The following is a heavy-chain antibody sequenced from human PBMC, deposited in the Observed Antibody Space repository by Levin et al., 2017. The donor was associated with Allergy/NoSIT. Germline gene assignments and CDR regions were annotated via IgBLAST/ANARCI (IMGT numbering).Heavy chain of an antibody. CDR3: TTGATVTLYGMDV. D-gene: IGHD4-11*01. Sequence: GESLKISCAASGFTFNNAWMTWVRQAPGKGLEWVGRIKSKTDGGTTDYATPVKGRFTISRDDSKNTLYLQMNSLKTEDTAVYYCTTGATVTLYGMDVWGQGTTVTVSS. J-gene: IGHJ6*02. CDR2: IKSKTDGGTT. V-gene: IGHV3-15*01. CDR1: GFTFNNAW.